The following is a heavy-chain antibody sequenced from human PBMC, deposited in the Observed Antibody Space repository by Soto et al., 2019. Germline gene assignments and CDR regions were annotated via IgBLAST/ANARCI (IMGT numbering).Heavy chain of an antibody. V-gene: IGHV3-21*02. CDR3: ARDPSEGRVGNWFES. Sequence: EVQLVESGGGLVKPGGSLRLSCAASGFTFSRYGMNWLRQAPGKGLEWVASISSSTSYVYYADSVKGRFSTSRDNAKNILYLEMYGLRTEDTAVYYCARDPSEGRVGNWFESGGQGTLVTVSS. J-gene: IGHJ5*01. D-gene: IGHD2-2*01. CDR1: GFTFSRYG. CDR2: ISSSTSYV.